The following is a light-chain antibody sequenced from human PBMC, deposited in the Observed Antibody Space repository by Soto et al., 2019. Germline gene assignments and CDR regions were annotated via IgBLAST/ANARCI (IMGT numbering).Light chain of an antibody. V-gene: IGKV3-11*01. CDR2: DAS. Sequence: EVVLTQSPATLSLSPGDRATLSCRASQSVTIKLAWYQQRPGKAPRLLIYDASTRATGITARFSGSGSGTDFTLTISSIEPEDFAVYFCQHRSSWPLTFGGGTKMEI. CDR1: QSVTIK. J-gene: IGKJ4*01. CDR3: QHRSSWPLT.